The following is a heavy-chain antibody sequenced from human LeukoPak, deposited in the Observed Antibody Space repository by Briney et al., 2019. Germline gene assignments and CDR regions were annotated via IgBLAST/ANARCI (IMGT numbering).Heavy chain of an antibody. CDR1: GDSISSYY. CDR2: IYYSGST. CDR3: ASAPTRPVFAY. V-gene: IGHV4-59*01. Sequence: PSETLSLTCTGSGDSISSYYWSWIRQPPGKGLEWIGYIYYSGSTNYNPSLKSRVTISVDTSKNQFSLKLSSVTAADTAVYYCASAPTRPVFAYWGQRTLVTVSS. J-gene: IGHJ4*02.